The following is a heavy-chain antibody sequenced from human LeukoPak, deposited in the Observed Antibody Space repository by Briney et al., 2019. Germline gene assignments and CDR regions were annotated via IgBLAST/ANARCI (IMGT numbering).Heavy chain of an antibody. V-gene: IGHV1-18*01. Sequence: ASVKVSCKASGYTFTSSGISWVRQAPGQGLEWMGWISTYNGYSKYAQNLQGRVTMTADTSTSTAYMELSSLSSDDTAVYYCAKNSSGGYSGYWGQGTLVTVSS. CDR3: AKNSSGGYSGY. J-gene: IGHJ4*02. CDR2: ISTYNGYS. CDR1: GYTFTSSG. D-gene: IGHD6-19*01.